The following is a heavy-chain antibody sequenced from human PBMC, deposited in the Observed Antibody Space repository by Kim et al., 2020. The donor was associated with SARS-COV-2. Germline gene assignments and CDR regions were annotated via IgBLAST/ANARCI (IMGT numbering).Heavy chain of an antibody. CDR2: ISGSGGST. V-gene: IGHV3-23*01. CDR3: AKAYDILTAAYYPEVD. Sequence: GGSLRLSCVASGFTFSSYAMSWVRQAPGKGLEWVSGISGSGGSTYSADSVKGRFTISRDNSKNTLYLQMNSLRDEDTAVYYCAKAYDILTAAYYPEVDWGQGTLVTVSS. D-gene: IGHD3-9*01. J-gene: IGHJ4*02. CDR1: GFTFSSYA.